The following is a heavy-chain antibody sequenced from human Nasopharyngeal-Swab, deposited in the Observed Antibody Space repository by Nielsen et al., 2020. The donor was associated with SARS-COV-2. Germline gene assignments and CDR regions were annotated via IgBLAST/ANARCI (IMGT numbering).Heavy chain of an antibody. J-gene: IGHJ3*02. D-gene: IGHD3-16*01. CDR3: ARRQMGAHAFDI. CDR2: TYYRSKWYN. Sequence: SQTPSLTGAISGDSVSSNNAAWNWIRQSPSRGLEWLGRTYYRSKWYNEYAASVKSRVTINPDTSKNQISLQVNSMTAEDTAVYYCARRQMGAHAFDIWGQGTMVTVSS. CDR1: GDSVSSNNAA. V-gene: IGHV6-1*01.